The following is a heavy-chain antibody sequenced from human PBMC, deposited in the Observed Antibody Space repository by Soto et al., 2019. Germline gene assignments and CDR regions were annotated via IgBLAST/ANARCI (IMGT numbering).Heavy chain of an antibody. J-gene: IGHJ3*02. V-gene: IGHV1-18*01. CDR2: ISAYNGNT. CDR1: GYTFTSYG. CDR3: ARVSGLSPSMIVVVIDAFDI. Sequence: ASVKVSCKASGYTFTSYGISWVRQAPGQGLEWMGWISAYNGNTNYAQKLQGRVTVTTDTSTSTAYMELRSLRSDDTAVYYCARVSGLSPSMIVVVIDAFDIWGQGTMVTVSS. D-gene: IGHD3-22*01.